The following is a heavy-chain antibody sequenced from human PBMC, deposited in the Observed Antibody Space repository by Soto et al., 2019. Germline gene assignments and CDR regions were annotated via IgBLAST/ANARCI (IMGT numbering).Heavy chain of an antibody. CDR3: ARRLWDSSGWHPFDS. CDR2: IYWNDDE. D-gene: IGHD6-19*01. V-gene: IGHV2-5*01. J-gene: IGHJ4*02. Sequence: KESGPTLVKPTQTLTLTCTLSGVSVSTTGVGVAWIRQPPGKSLECLSLIYWNDDERYSPSLKSRLTISKDISKNQVVLTMANMDPVDAATYYCARRLWDSSGWHPFDSWGQRALVTVSS. CDR1: GVSVSTTGVG.